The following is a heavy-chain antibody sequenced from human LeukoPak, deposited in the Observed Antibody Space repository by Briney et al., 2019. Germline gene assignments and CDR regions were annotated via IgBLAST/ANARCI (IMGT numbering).Heavy chain of an antibody. D-gene: IGHD1-26*01. V-gene: IGHV4-59*01. CDR1: GGSISSYY. CDR3: ARVRGSYAYMDV. J-gene: IGHJ6*03. CDR2: IYYSGST. Sequence: PSETLSLTCTVSGGSISSYYWSWIRQPPGKGLEWIGYIYYSGSTNYNPSLKSRVTISVDTSKNQFSLKLSSVTAADTAVYYCARVRGSYAYMDVWGKGTTVTVSS.